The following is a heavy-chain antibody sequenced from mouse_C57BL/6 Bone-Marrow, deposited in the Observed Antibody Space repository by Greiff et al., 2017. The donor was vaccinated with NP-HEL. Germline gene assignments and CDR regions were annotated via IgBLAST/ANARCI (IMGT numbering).Heavy chain of an antibody. V-gene: IGHV5-4*01. CDR3: ARDYGSSHYYFDY. D-gene: IGHD1-1*01. J-gene: IGHJ2*01. CDR1: GFTFSSYA. CDR2: ISDGGSYT. Sequence: EVQGVESGGGLVKPGGSLKLSCAASGFTFSSYAMSWVRQTPEKRLEWVATISDGGSYTYYPDNVKGRFTISRDNAKNNLYLQMSHLKSEDTAMYYCARDYGSSHYYFDYWGQGTTLTVSS.